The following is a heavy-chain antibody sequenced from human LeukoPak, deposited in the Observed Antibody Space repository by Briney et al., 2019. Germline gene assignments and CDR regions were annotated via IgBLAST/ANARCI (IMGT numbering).Heavy chain of an antibody. V-gene: IGHV4-34*01. CDR1: GGYFSGYY. Sequence: PSETLSLTCAVYGGYFSGYYWSWIRQPPGKGLEWIGEINHSGSTNYNPSLKSRVTISVDTSKNQFSLKLSSVTAADTAVYYCARLGYCSSTSCYDDYWGKGTLVTVSS. CDR2: INHSGST. CDR3: ARLGYCSSTSCYDDY. J-gene: IGHJ4*02. D-gene: IGHD2-2*01.